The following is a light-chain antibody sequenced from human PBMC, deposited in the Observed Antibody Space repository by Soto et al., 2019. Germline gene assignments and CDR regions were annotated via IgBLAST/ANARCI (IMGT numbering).Light chain of an antibody. Sequence: DIQMTPSPSILSASVVDRVTITCRASQSISSWLAWYKQKPGKAPNLLIHKASHLESGVPSRFSGSGSGTEFTLTISSLQPGDFATDDGQHYNTYPWTVGQGTKVDIK. CDR3: QHYNTYPWT. CDR2: KAS. CDR1: QSISSW. J-gene: IGKJ1*01. V-gene: IGKV1-5*03.